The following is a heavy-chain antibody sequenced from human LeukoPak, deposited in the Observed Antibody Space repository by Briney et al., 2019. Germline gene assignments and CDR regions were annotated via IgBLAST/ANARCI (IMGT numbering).Heavy chain of an antibody. Sequence: GGSLRLSCAASGFTFSSYGMHWVRQAPGKGLEWVAFIRYDGSNKYYADSVKGRFTISRDNSKNTLYLQMNSLRAEDTAVYYCAKEEFCSGGSCYPDYWGQGTLVTDSS. D-gene: IGHD2-15*01. CDR2: IRYDGSNK. J-gene: IGHJ4*02. V-gene: IGHV3-30*02. CDR1: GFTFSSYG. CDR3: AKEEFCSGGSCYPDY.